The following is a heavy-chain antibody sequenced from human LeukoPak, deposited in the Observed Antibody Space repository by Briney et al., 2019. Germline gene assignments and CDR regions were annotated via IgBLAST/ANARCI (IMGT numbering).Heavy chain of an antibody. V-gene: IGHV3-30*18. CDR1: GFTFSTYA. CDR3: AKEDGNSGYDYGIDY. Sequence: GGSLRLSCVASGFTFSTYAMGWVRQAPGKGLEWVAVISYDGSNKYYADSVKGRFTISRDNSKNTLYLQMNSLRAEDTAVNYCAKEDGNSGYDYGIDYWGQGALVTVSS. J-gene: IGHJ4*02. CDR2: ISYDGSNK. D-gene: IGHD5-12*01.